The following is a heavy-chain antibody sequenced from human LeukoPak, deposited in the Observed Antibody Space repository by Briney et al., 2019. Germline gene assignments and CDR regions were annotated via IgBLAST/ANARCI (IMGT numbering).Heavy chain of an antibody. V-gene: IGHV4-59*08. Sequence: SETLSLTCTVSGGSISSYYWSWIRQPPGKGLEWIGYIYYSGSTNYNPSLKSRVTISVDTSKNQFSLKQSSVTAADTAVYYCARTRVGSGYYERYYFDYWGQGTLVTVSS. CDR2: IYYSGST. J-gene: IGHJ4*02. CDR1: GGSISSYY. CDR3: ARTRVGSGYYERYYFDY. D-gene: IGHD3-3*01.